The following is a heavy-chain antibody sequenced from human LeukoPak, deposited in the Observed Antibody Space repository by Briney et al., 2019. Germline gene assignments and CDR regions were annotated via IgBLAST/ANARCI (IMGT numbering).Heavy chain of an antibody. J-gene: IGHJ6*03. Sequence: GGSLRLSCAASGFTFSSYSMNWVRQAPGKGLEWVSSISSSGSYIYYADSVKGRFTISRDNSKNTLYLQMNSLRAEDTAVYYCAGGGGTMWLYMDVWGKGTTVTISS. CDR1: GFTFSSYS. CDR2: ISSSGSYI. D-gene: IGHD3-10*02. V-gene: IGHV3-21*04. CDR3: AGGGGTMWLYMDV.